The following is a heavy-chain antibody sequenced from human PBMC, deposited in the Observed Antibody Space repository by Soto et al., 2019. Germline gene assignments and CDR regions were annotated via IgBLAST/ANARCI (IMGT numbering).Heavy chain of an antibody. CDR2: IYYTGST. V-gene: IGHV4-31*03. CDR1: GASIRSGGYY. Sequence: PTETLSLTCSVSGASIRSGGYYWSWLPQSPGKGLEWIGHIYYTGSTFSSASLKSRLTISLDTSKIQFSLDLRSVTAADTAMYYCARIEMASIKRDRATLVTVSS. J-gene: IGHJ1*01. CDR3: ARIEMASIK.